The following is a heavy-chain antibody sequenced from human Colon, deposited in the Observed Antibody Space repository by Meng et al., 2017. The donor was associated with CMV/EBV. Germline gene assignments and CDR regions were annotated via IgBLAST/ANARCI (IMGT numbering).Heavy chain of an antibody. D-gene: IGHD3-22*01. CDR2: ISAYNGNT. CDR1: VYTLTTYG. CDR3: AKEKEFDGSGYHPYYFDY. Sequence: ASVKVSCKTSVYTLTTYGLSGVRQPPGQGREWMGLISAYNGNTNYVQNLQGRVTMTSDTSTSTAYMELRRLRSDDTAIYYCAKEKEFDGSGYHPYYFDYWGQGTLVTVSS. V-gene: IGHV1-18*01. J-gene: IGHJ4*02.